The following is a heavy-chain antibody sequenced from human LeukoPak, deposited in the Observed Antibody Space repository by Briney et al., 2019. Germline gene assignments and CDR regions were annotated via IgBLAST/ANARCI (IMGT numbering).Heavy chain of an antibody. Sequence: SETLSLTCTVSGGSISGSNFYWGWIRQPPGKGLVCIGSMYYSGSTFYNPPLKSRVTISVDTSKKQFSLKLRSVTAADTAVYYCVRLNGGYYEAIFDYWGQGTLGTVS. V-gene: IGHV4-39*01. CDR2: MYYSGST. J-gene: IGHJ4*02. CDR1: GGSISGSNFY. D-gene: IGHD3-22*01. CDR3: VRLNGGYYEAIFDY.